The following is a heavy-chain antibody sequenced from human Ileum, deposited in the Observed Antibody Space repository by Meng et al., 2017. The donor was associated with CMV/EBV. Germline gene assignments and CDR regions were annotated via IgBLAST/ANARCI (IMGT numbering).Heavy chain of an antibody. J-gene: IGHJ4*02. Sequence: SGFPFSGSAMHWVRQASGKGLEWVGRIRSKANSYATAYAASVKGRFTISRDDSKNTAYLQMNSLKTEDTAVYYCTRPYIDLTGTLGYWGQGTLVTVSS. D-gene: IGHD1-7*01. CDR1: GFPFSGSA. CDR2: IRSKANSYAT. CDR3: TRPYIDLTGTLGY. V-gene: IGHV3-73*01.